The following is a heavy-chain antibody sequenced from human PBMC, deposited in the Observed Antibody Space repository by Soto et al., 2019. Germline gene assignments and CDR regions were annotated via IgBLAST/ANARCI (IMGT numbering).Heavy chain of an antibody. Sequence: QVQLVQSGAEVKKPGSSVKVSCKASGGTFSSYAISWVRQAPGQGLEWMGGIIPIFDTADYAQKLQGRVTITADESTSTACMALSSLRSEGTAGYYCACHGITGTWVYYYGMDVWGKGTTVTGSS. J-gene: IGHJ6*04. CDR2: IIPIFDTA. CDR1: GGTFSSYA. D-gene: IGHD1-7*01. CDR3: ACHGITGTWVYYYGMDV. V-gene: IGHV1-69*12.